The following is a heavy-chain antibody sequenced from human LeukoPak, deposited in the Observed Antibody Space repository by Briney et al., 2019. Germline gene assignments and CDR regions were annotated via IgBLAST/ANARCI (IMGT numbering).Heavy chain of an antibody. CDR1: GFTFSSYA. V-gene: IGHV3-23*01. J-gene: IGHJ4*02. CDR2: ISGSGGST. D-gene: IGHD3-22*01. Sequence: PGGSLRLSCAASGFTFSSYAMSWVRQAPGKGLEWVSAISGSGGSTYYADSVKGRFTISRDNSKNTLYLQMNSLRAEDTAVYYCAKDFRHYYDSSGYDPFADSQDYWGQGTLVTVSS. CDR3: AKDFRHYYDSSGYDPFADSQDY.